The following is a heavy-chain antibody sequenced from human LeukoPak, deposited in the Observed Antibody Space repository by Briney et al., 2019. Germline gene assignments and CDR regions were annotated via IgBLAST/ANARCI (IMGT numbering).Heavy chain of an antibody. Sequence: ASVKVSCKASGGTFRSHAISWVRQAPGQGLEWMGWINPNSGGTNYAQKFQGRVTMTRDTSISTAYMELSRLRSDDTAVYYCARDGTQDIVVVPAAIHLWGQGTLVTVSS. CDR2: INPNSGGT. J-gene: IGHJ4*02. D-gene: IGHD2-2*01. CDR3: ARDGTQDIVVVPAAIHL. V-gene: IGHV1-2*02. CDR1: GGTFRSHA.